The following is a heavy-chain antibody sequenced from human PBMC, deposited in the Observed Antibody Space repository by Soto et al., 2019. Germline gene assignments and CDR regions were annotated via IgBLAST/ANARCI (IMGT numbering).Heavy chain of an antibody. CDR2: MNPSNGNT. D-gene: IGHD6-19*01. V-gene: IGHV1-8*01. CDR3: ARDSAAVAGSNDY. CDR1: GYTFTNYD. Sequence: QVQLVQSGAEVKKPGASVKISCKASGYTFTNYDINWVRRATGQGLEWMGWMNPSNGNTDYAQKFQGRVTMTRNTSTRTAYMELGSRTSEDTAVYYCARDSAAVAGSNDYWGQGTLVTVSS. J-gene: IGHJ4*02.